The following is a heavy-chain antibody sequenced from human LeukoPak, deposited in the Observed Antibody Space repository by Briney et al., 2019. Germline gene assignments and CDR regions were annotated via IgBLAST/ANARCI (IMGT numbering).Heavy chain of an antibody. D-gene: IGHD3-22*01. J-gene: IGHJ4*02. CDR2: INHSGST. V-gene: IGHV4-34*01. CDR3: ARGSTQPDYYYDSSGYYPNYFDY. Sequence: SETLSLTCAVYGGSFSGYYWSWIRQPPGKGLEWIGEINHSGSTNYNPSLKSRVTISVDTSKNQFSLKLSSVTAADTAVYYCARGSTQPDYYYDSSGYYPNYFDYWGQGTLVTVSS. CDR1: GGSFSGYY.